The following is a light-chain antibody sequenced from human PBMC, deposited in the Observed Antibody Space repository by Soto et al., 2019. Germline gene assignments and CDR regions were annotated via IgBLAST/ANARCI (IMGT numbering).Light chain of an antibody. CDR3: QQYGSSPPIP. J-gene: IGKJ5*01. V-gene: IGKV3-20*01. CDR2: GAS. Sequence: EIVLTQSPGTLSLSPGERATLSCRASQSVSSSYLAWYQQKPGQAPRLLIYGASSRATGIPDRFSGSGSGTDFTLTISRLEPEDFAVYYCQQYGSSPPIPFGQVARLAI. CDR1: QSVSSSY.